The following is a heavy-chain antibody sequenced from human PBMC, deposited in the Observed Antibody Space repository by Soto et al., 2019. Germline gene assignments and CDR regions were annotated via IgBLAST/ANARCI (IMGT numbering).Heavy chain of an antibody. CDR2: IYYSGST. Sequence: QVQLQESGPGLVKPSETLSLTCTVSGGSISSYYWSWIRQPPGKGLEWIGYIYYSGSTNYNPSLKSRVTISVDTSKNQFSLKLSSVTAADTAVYYCARHWSSNAFDIRGQGTMVTVSS. D-gene: IGHD1-26*01. J-gene: IGHJ3*02. V-gene: IGHV4-59*08. CDR3: ARHWSSNAFDI. CDR1: GGSISSYY.